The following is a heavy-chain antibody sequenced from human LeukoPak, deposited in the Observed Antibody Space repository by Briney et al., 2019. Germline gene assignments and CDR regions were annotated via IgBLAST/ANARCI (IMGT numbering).Heavy chain of an antibody. Sequence: ASVKVSCKTSEYTFTNYYMHWVRQAPGQGLEWLGLVNPSGGGTNYAQKFQGRVTITADESTSTAYMELSSLRSEDTAVYYCARGGDYGDYRSDYWGQGTLVTVSS. CDR3: ARGGDYGDYRSDY. V-gene: IGHV1-46*01. CDR2: VNPSGGGT. J-gene: IGHJ4*02. D-gene: IGHD4-17*01. CDR1: EYTFTNYY.